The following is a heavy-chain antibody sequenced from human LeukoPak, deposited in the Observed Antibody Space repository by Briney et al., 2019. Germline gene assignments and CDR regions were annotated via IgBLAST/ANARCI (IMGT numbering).Heavy chain of an antibody. CDR2: ISVGNGNT. V-gene: IGHV1-3*01. J-gene: IGHJ5*02. CDR3: ARALVPGSGSYYGWFDP. D-gene: IGHD3-10*01. Sequence: EASVKVSCKASGYTFSNYGIHWVRQAPGQRLECLGWISVGNGNTKYSQNFQGRVTITRDTSATTAYMELSNLRPEDTAVYYCARALVPGSGSYYGWFDPWGQGTLVTVSS. CDR1: GYTFSNYG.